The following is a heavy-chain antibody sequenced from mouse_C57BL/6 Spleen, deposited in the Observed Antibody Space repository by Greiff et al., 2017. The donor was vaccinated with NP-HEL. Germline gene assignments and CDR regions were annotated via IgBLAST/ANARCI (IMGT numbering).Heavy chain of an antibody. J-gene: IGHJ3*01. D-gene: IGHD1-1*01. Sequence: EVKLMESGPELVKPGASVKISCKASGYSFTGYYMNWVKQSPEKSLEWIGELNPSTGGTTYNQKFKAKATLTLDKSSSTAYMQLKSLTSEDSAVYYCARENYGSSPFAYWGQGTLVTVSA. CDR1: GYSFTGYY. CDR2: LNPSTGGT. CDR3: ARENYGSSPFAY. V-gene: IGHV1-42*01.